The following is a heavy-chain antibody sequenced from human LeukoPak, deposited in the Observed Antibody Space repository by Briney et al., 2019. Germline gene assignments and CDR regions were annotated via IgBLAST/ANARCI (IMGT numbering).Heavy chain of an antibody. Sequence: SETLSLTCTVSGGSISTYYWSWIRQPPGKGLEWIGYIFYSGSTNYNPSLKSRVTISVDTPKNQFSLKLSSVTAADTAVYYCARRQRWLQLQPFDYWGQGTLVTVSS. V-gene: IGHV4-59*12. J-gene: IGHJ4*02. CDR1: GGSISTYY. D-gene: IGHD5-24*01. CDR2: IFYSGST. CDR3: ARRQRWLQLQPFDY.